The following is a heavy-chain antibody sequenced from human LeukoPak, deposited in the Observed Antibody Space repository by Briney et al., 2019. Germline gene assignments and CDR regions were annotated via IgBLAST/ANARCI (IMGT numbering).Heavy chain of an antibody. V-gene: IGHV4-38-2*02. D-gene: IGHD5-24*01. CDR2: IYHSGST. J-gene: IGHJ4*02. Sequence: KPSATLSLTCTVSGYSISSGYYWGWIRQPPGQGLEWIGSIYHSGSTYYNPSLKSRVTISVDTSKNQFSLKLSSVTAADTAVYYCARSRDGYTGYFDYWGQGTLVTVSS. CDR3: ARSRDGYTGYFDY. CDR1: GYSISSGYY.